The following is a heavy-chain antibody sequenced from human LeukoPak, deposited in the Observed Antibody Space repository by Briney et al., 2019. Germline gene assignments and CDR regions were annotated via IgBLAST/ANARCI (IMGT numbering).Heavy chain of an antibody. CDR1: GGSISSYY. J-gene: IGHJ4*02. CDR2: IYYSGST. D-gene: IGHD3-10*01. CDR3: ARRERGIYYFDY. Sequence: SETLSLTCTVSGGSISSYYWSWIRQPPGRGLEWIGYIYYSGSTNYNPSLKSRVTISVDTSKNQFSLKLSSVTAADTAVYYCARRERGIYYFDYWGQGTLVTVSS. V-gene: IGHV4-59*01.